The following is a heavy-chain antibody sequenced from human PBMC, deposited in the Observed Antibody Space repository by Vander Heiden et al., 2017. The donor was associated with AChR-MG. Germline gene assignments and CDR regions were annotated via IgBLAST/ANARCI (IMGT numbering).Heavy chain of an antibody. CDR2: ISYDGSNK. D-gene: IGHD6-6*01. V-gene: IGHV3-30-3*01. CDR1: GFPFSSYA. Sequence: QVQLVESGGGVVQPGRSLRPSCAAPGFPFSSYAMHWVRQAPGKGLEWVAVISYDGSNKYYADSVKGRFTISRDNSKNTLYLQMNSLRAEDTAVYYCARDFYSSSSFDYWGQGTLVTVSS. CDR3: ARDFYSSSSFDY. J-gene: IGHJ4*02.